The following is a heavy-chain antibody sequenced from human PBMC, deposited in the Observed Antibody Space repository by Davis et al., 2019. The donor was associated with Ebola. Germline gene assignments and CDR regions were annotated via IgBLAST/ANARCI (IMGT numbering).Heavy chain of an antibody. D-gene: IGHD4-17*01. Sequence: ASVPVSCQASGYTFTSYNINWVRQAPGPGLEWMGWISVDKGNTRYTQNLQGRVTMTTDTSTSTAYMELRSLRSDDTAVYYCARGGMTTVTPFDYWGQGTLVTVSS. CDR2: ISVDKGNT. V-gene: IGHV1-18*04. J-gene: IGHJ4*02. CDR1: GYTFTSYN. CDR3: ARGGMTTVTPFDY.